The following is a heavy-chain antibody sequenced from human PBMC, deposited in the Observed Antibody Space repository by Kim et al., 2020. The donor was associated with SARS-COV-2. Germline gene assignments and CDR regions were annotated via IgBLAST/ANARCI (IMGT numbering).Heavy chain of an antibody. V-gene: IGHV3-15*01. D-gene: IGHD4-17*01. CDR3: TTDYGDY. J-gene: IGHJ4*02. Sequence: DGRTKDYAAPVKGRCTISRDDSKNTLYRQMNSLKTEDTAVYYCTTDYGDYWGQGTLVTVSS. CDR2: DGRTK.